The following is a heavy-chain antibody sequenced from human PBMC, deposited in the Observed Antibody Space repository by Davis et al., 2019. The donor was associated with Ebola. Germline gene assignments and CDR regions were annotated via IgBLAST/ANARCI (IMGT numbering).Heavy chain of an antibody. CDR1: GFTFGDYA. V-gene: IGHV3-49*03. D-gene: IGHD3-10*01. Sequence: PGGSLRLSCTASGFTFGDYAMSWFRQAPGKGLEWVGFIRSKAYGGTTEYAASVKGRFTISRDDSKSIAYLQMNSLKTEDTAVYYCTAAPSGTYYYGMDVWGQGTTVTVSS. CDR2: IRSKAYGGTT. CDR3: TAAPSGTYYYGMDV. J-gene: IGHJ6*02.